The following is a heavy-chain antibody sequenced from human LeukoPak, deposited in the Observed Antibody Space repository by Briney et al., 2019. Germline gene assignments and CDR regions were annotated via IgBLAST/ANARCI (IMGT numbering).Heavy chain of an antibody. Sequence: HPGGSLRLSCAASRFTFSSYAMSWVPHAPGKGLEWVSPISGSGGSTYYADSVKGRFTTSRDNSKNTLYLQMNSPRAEDTAVYYCAKASSSYCSSTSCYRPLDYWGQGTLVTVSS. V-gene: IGHV3-23*01. D-gene: IGHD2-2*01. CDR3: AKASSSYCSSTSCYRPLDY. J-gene: IGHJ4*02. CDR2: ISGSGGST. CDR1: RFTFSSYA.